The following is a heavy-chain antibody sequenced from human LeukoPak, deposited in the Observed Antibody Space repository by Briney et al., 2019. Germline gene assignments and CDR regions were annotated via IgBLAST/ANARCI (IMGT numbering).Heavy chain of an antibody. Sequence: GGTLRLSCAASGFTFSSYEMNWVRQAPGKGLEWVSYISSSGSTIYYADSVKGRFTISKDNAKNSLYLQMNSLRAEDTAVYYCAELGITMIGGVWGKGTTVTISS. CDR1: GFTFSSYE. CDR2: ISSSGSTI. D-gene: IGHD3-10*02. CDR3: AELGITMIGGV. V-gene: IGHV3-48*03. J-gene: IGHJ6*04.